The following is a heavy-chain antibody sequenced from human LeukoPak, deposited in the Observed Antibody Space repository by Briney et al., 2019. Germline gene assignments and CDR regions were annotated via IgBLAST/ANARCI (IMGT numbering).Heavy chain of an antibody. CDR3: ARGHSQLRYFDWPTPLDY. V-gene: IGHV3-74*01. CDR2: INSDGSST. J-gene: IGHJ4*02. D-gene: IGHD3-9*01. Sequence: GGSLRLSCAASGFTFSSYWMHWVRQAPGKGLVWVSRINSDGSSTSYADSVKGRFTISRDNAKNAPYLQMNSLRAEDTAVYYCARGHSQLRYFDWPTPLDYWGQGTLVTVSS. CDR1: GFTFSSYW.